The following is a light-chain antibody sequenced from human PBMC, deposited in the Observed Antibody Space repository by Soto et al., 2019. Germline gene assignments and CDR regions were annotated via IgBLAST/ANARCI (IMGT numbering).Light chain of an antibody. J-gene: IGKJ5*01. CDR3: QQRSNWPPT. CDR1: QSVSSY. V-gene: IGKV3-11*01. CDR2: DAS. Sequence: EILLTQSPATLSLSPGEISTLSCRASQSVSSYLAWYQQKPGQAPRLLIYDASNRATGIPARFSGSGSGTDFTLTISSLEPEDFAVYYCQQRSNWPPTFGQGTRLEIK.